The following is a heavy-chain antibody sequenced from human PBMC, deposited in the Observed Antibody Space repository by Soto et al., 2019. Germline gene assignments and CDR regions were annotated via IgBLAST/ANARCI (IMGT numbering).Heavy chain of an antibody. D-gene: IGHD6-13*01. CDR1: GFTFSNAW. J-gene: IGHJ4*02. CDR3: TTAPGIAAAGDFDY. Sequence: GGSLRLSCAASGFTFSNAWMNWVRQAPGKGLEWVGRIKSKTDGGTTDYAAPVKGRFTISREDSKNTLYLQMNSLKTEDTAVYYCTTAPGIAAAGDFDYWGQGTLVTVSS. CDR2: IKSKTDGGTT. V-gene: IGHV3-15*07.